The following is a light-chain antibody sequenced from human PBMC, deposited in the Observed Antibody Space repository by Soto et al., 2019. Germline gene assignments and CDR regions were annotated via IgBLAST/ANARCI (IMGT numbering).Light chain of an antibody. J-gene: IGKJ2*02. CDR3: QQSYRATRT. CDR2: TTY. Sequence: DIQMTQSPSSLSASVGDRVTITCRASQSISKYLNWYQQKPGTAPKLLIYTTYILQSWVPSRFSGSESGTEFTLTISSLQPEDFATYYCQQSYRATRTFGQGTTLEIK. V-gene: IGKV1-39*01. CDR1: QSISKY.